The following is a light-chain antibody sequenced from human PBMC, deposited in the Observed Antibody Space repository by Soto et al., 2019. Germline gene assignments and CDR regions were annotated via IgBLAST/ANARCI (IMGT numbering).Light chain of an antibody. J-gene: IGKJ4*01. CDR3: QQYNNWPSLT. CDR2: GAS. Sequence: EIVMTQSPATLSVSPGERATLSCRASQSVSSNLAWYQQKPGQAPRLLIYGASTRATGIPLKFIGSGSGTEFTLNISSLQSEDFAVYYCQQYNNWPSLTFGAGPKVDIK. V-gene: IGKV3-15*01. CDR1: QSVSSN.